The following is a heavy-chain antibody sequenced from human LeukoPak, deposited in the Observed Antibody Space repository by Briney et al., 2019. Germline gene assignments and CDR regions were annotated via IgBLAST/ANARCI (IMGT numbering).Heavy chain of an antibody. Sequence: GGSLRLSCAASGFTVSSNYMSWVRQAPGKGLEWVSVIYSGGSTYYADSVKGRFTISRDDSKNTLYLQMNSLRAEDTAVYYCAREDYGDYTPTFDYWGQGTLVTVSS. CDR3: AREDYGDYTPTFDY. CDR2: IYSGGST. V-gene: IGHV3-53*01. CDR1: GFTVSSNY. D-gene: IGHD4-17*01. J-gene: IGHJ4*02.